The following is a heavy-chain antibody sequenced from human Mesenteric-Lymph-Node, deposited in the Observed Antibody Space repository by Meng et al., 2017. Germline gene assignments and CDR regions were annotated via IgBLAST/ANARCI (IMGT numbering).Heavy chain of an antibody. Sequence: GASLKISCEVSGLSFGDYWMSWVRQAPGKGLQWVANIKQDGGGISYLGSVEGRFTISRDNAKNSLFLQMNTLRDEDTAVYYCARGGDGGSFGDWGQGTLVTVSS. V-gene: IGHV3-7*01. D-gene: IGHD1-26*01. CDR2: IKQDGGGI. J-gene: IGHJ4*02. CDR3: ARGGDGGSFGD. CDR1: GLSFGDYW.